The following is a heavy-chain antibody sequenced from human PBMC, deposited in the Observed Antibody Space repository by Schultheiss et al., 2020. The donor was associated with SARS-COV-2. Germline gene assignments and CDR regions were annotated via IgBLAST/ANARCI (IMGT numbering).Heavy chain of an antibody. CDR2: INHSGST. D-gene: IGHD2-15*01. J-gene: IGHJ4*02. CDR1: GGSFSGYY. Sequence: SETLSLTCAVYGGSFSGYYWSWIRQPPGKGLEWIGEINHSGSTNYNPSLKSRVTISVDTSKNQFSLKLSSVTAADAAVYYCARSRGYCSGGNCPLWGNWGQGTLVTVSS. V-gene: IGHV4-34*01. CDR3: ARSRGYCSGGNCPLWGN.